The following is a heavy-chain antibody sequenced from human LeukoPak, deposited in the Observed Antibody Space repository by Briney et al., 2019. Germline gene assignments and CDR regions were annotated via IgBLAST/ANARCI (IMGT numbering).Heavy chain of an antibody. CDR2: ISGSGGST. CDR1: GFTFSNYA. CDR3: AKDDYSYYAMDV. J-gene: IGHJ6*02. V-gene: IGHV3-23*01. Sequence: GGSLRLSCAASGFTFSNYAMSWVRQAPGKGLEWVSTISGSGGSTFYADSVKGRFTISRDNSRNTLYLQMNSLRAEDTAIYYCAKDDYSYYAMDVWGRGTTVTVSS.